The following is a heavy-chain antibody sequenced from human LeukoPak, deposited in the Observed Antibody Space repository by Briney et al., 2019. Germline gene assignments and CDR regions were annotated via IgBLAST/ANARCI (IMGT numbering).Heavy chain of an antibody. CDR2: IISSSRYI. D-gene: IGHD2/OR15-2a*01. Sequence: GESLRLSCSASGFPFSIFPMTWVRQAPGKVLEWVASIISSSRYIYHADSVDGRFSISRDNAKNSLYLQLSSLRAEDTAVYYCARVESGSEYDLYIDIWGQGTLVAVSS. CDR3: ARVESGSEYDLYIDI. V-gene: IGHV3-21*06. CDR1: GFPFSIFP. J-gene: IGHJ4*02.